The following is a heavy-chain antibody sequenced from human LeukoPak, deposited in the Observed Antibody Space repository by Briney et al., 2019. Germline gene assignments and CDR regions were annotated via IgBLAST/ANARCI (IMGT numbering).Heavy chain of an antibody. CDR3: ARDQGYCSSTSCRFGLPGY. D-gene: IGHD2-2*01. V-gene: IGHV3-21*01. J-gene: IGHJ4*02. CDR1: GFTFSSYS. CDR2: ISSSSSYI. Sequence: PGGSLRLSCAASGFTFSSYSMNWVRQAPGKGLEWVSSISSSSSYIYYADSVKGRFTISRDNAKNSLYLQMNSLRAEDTAVYYCARDQGYCSSTSCRFGLPGYWGQGTPVTVSS.